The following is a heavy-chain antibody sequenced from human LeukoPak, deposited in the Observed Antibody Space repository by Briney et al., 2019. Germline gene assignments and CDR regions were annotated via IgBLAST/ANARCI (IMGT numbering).Heavy chain of an antibody. V-gene: IGHV1-18*01. D-gene: IGHD5-12*01. J-gene: IGHJ4*02. CDR1: GYTFTSYG. CDR3: ARALSDIVATTPFDY. CDR2: ISAYNGNT. Sequence: GASVKVSCKASGYTFTSYGISWVRQAPGQGLEWMGLISAYNGNTNYAQKLQGRVTMTTDTSTSTAYMELRSLRSDDTAVYYCARALSDIVATTPFDYWGQGTLVTVSS.